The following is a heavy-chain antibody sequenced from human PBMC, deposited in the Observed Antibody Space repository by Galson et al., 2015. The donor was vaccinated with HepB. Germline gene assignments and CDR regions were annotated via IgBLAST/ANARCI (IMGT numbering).Heavy chain of an antibody. J-gene: IGHJ2*01. CDR3: AAESPPYGGNPLERWYFDL. CDR1: GFTFTSSA. V-gene: IGHV1-58*01. Sequence: QSGAEVKKPGESLKISCKASGFTFTSSAVQWVRQARGQRLEWIGWIVVGSGNTNYAQKFQERVTITRDMSTSTAYMELSSLRSEDTAVYYCAAESPPYGGNPLERWYFDLWGRGTLVTVSS. D-gene: IGHD4-23*01. CDR2: IVVGSGNT.